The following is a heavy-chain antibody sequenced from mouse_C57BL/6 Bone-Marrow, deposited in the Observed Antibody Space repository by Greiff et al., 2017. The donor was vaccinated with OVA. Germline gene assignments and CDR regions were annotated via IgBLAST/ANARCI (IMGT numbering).Heavy chain of an antibody. V-gene: IGHV1-55*01. CDR1: GYTFTSYW. Sequence: QVQLQQPGAELVKPGASVKMSCKASGYTFTSYWITWVKQRPGQGLEWIGDIYPGSGSTNYNEKFKSKATLTVDTSSSTAYMQLSSLTSEDSAVYYCARPIYDGYYYYAMDYWGQGTSVTVSS. J-gene: IGHJ4*01. D-gene: IGHD2-3*01. CDR3: ARPIYDGYYYYAMDY. CDR2: IYPGSGST.